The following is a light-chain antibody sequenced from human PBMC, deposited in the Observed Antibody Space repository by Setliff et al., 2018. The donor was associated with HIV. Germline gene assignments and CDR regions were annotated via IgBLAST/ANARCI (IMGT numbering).Light chain of an antibody. CDR3: CSYAGSSSRYV. J-gene: IGLJ1*01. Sequence: QSALAQPASVSGSPGQSITISCTGTSRDIGSYNLVSWYQQHPGKAPKLLIYEVSKWPSGVSNRFSGSKSGNTASLTISGLQAEDEADYYCCSYAGSSSRYVFGTGTKVTVL. V-gene: IGLV2-23*02. CDR1: SRDIGSYNL. CDR2: EVS.